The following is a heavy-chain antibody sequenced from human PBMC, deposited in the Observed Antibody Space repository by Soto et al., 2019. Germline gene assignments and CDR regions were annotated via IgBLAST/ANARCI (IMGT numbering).Heavy chain of an antibody. J-gene: IGHJ6*02. V-gene: IGHV1-69*13. Sequence: ASVKVSCKASGGTFSSYAISWVRQAPGQGLEWMGGIIPIFGTANYAQKFQGRVTITADESTSTAYMELSSLRSEDTAVYYCASPVPAARWGYYYYGMDVWGQGTTVTVSS. CDR1: GGTFSSYA. CDR3: ASPVPAARWGYYYYGMDV. CDR2: IIPIFGTA. D-gene: IGHD2-2*01.